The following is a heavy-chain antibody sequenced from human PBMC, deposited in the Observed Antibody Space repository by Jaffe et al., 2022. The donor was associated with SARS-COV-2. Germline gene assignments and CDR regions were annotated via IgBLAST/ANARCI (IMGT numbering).Heavy chain of an antibody. CDR2: IYYSGST. Sequence: QLQLQESGPGLVKPSETLSLTCTVSGGSISSSSYYWGWIRQPPGKGLEWIGSIYYSGSTYYNPSLKSRVTISVDTSKNQFSLKLSSVTAADTAVYYCARHSPDYYGSAWGYYYGMDVWGQGTTVTVSS. CDR3: ARHSPDYYGSAWGYYYGMDV. CDR1: GGSISSSSYY. J-gene: IGHJ6*02. V-gene: IGHV4-39*01. D-gene: IGHD3-10*01.